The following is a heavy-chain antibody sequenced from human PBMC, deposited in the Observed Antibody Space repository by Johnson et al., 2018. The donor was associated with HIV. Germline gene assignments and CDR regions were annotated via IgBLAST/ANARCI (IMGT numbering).Heavy chain of an antibody. D-gene: IGHD6-6*01. CDR3: AKDMRIAARPAVGAFDI. CDR2: ISGRGGST. Sequence: VQLVESGGGLVQPGGSLRLSCAASGFTFSSYAMSWVRQAPGKGLEWVSAISGRGGSTYSADSVKGRFTISSDNAKNSLYLQMNSLRAEDTALYYCAKDMRIAARPAVGAFDIWGQGTMVTVSS. CDR1: GFTFSSYA. J-gene: IGHJ3*02. V-gene: IGHV3-23*04.